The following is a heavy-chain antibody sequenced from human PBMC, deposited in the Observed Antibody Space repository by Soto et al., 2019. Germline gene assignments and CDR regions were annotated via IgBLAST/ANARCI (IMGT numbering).Heavy chain of an antibody. J-gene: IGHJ4*02. Sequence: QVQLVESGGGVVQPGRSLRLSCAASGFTFSSYGMHWVRQAPGKGLEWVAVISYDGSNKYYADSVKGRFTISRDNSKSTLYLQMNNLRAEDTAVYYCARYGGHGDYVGPDYYFDYWGQGTLVTVSS. V-gene: IGHV3-30*03. CDR1: GFTFSSYG. CDR3: ARYGGHGDYVGPDYYFDY. D-gene: IGHD4-17*01. CDR2: ISYDGSNK.